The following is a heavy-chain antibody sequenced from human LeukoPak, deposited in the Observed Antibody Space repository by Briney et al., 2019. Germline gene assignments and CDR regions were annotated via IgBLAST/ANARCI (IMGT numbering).Heavy chain of an antibody. CDR2: INPSGGST. D-gene: IGHD4-17*01. Sequence: ASVKVSCKTSGYTFTRYYIHWVRQAPGQGLEWMGIINPSGGSTSYAQKFQGRVTMTRDMSTSTAYMELSSLRSEDTAVYYCARGTPLSVTTSWGQGTLVTVSS. V-gene: IGHV1-46*01. CDR1: GYTFTRYY. J-gene: IGHJ5*02. CDR3: ARGTPLSVTTS.